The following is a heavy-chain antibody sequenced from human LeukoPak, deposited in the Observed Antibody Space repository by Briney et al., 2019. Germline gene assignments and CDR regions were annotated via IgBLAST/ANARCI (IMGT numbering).Heavy chain of an antibody. D-gene: IGHD1-1*01. Sequence: SETLSLTCTVSGGSINSYYWSWIRQPPGKGLEWIAYIYYSGSTKYNSSLKSRATISLDTPKNQFSLKLSSVTTADTAVYYCARSYNNAGYYYYGIGVWGQGTTVTVSS. CDR1: GGSINSYY. CDR2: IYYSGST. CDR3: ARSYNNAGYYYYGIGV. J-gene: IGHJ6*02. V-gene: IGHV4-59*01.